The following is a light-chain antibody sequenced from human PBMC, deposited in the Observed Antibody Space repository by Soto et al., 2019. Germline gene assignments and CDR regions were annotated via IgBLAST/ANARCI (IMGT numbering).Light chain of an antibody. Sequence: QSVLTQPPSASGSPGQSVTISCTGTSSDVGGYDYVSWYQQNPGKAPKLLIYEVSERPSGVPHRFSGSKSGNTASLTVSGLQAEDEADYYCSSYAGSNIVMFGGGTKLTVL. CDR2: EVS. CDR3: SSYAGSNIVM. CDR1: SSDVGGYDY. V-gene: IGLV2-8*01. J-gene: IGLJ3*02.